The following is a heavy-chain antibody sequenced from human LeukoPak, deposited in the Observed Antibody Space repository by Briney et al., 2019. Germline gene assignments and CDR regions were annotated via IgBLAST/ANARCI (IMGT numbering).Heavy chain of an antibody. CDR1: GYSFTSYL. D-gene: IGHD6-13*01. CDR3: ARLSSSSWYRGDY. V-gene: IGHV5-51*01. J-gene: IGHJ4*02. Sequence: GESLKISCQGSGYSFTSYLIGWVGQMPGKGLGWMGIIYPGDSDTRYSPSFQGQVTISADKSISTAYLQWSSLKASDTAMYYCARLSSSSWYRGDYWGQGTLVTVSS. CDR2: IYPGDSDT.